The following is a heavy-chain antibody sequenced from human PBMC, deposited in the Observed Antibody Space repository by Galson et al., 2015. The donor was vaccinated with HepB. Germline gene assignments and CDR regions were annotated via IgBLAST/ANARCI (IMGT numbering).Heavy chain of an antibody. CDR2: IWYDGSNK. Sequence: SLRLSCAASGFTFSSYGMHWVRQAPGKGLEWVAVIWYDGSNKYYADSVKGRFTISRDNSKNTLYLRMNSLRAEDTAVYYCARERSGKGYCSGGSCPEPMDVWGKGTTVTVSS. V-gene: IGHV3-33*01. CDR3: ARERSGKGYCSGGSCPEPMDV. D-gene: IGHD2-15*01. J-gene: IGHJ6*03. CDR1: GFTFSSYG.